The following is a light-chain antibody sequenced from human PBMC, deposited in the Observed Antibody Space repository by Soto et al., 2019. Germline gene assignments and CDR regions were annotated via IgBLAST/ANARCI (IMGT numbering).Light chain of an antibody. V-gene: IGKV3D-15*01. J-gene: IGKJ3*01. Sequence: EIVMTQSPATLSVSPGERATLSCRASQSVSYNLAWYQQKPGQAPRLLVYGLSTRATGIPARFSSSGSGTEFTLTISSKQSEDFAIYYCQQYNAWPWTFGPGTRVDF. CDR3: QQYNAWPWT. CDR2: GLS. CDR1: QSVSYN.